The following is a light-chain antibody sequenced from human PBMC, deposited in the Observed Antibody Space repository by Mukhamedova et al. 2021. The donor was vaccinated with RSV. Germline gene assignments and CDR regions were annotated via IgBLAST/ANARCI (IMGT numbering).Light chain of an antibody. Sequence: WYQRRVHGKAPKRLIYAASSLQSGVSSRFSGSGSGTEFTLTISSLQPEDFPTYYCLQHNSYPRTFGQGTKVEIK. CDR2: AAS. V-gene: IGKV1-17*01. CDR3: LQHNSYPRT. J-gene: IGKJ1*01.